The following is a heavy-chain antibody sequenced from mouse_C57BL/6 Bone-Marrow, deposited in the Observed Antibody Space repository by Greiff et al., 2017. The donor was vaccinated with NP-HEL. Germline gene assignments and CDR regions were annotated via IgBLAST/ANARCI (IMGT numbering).Heavy chain of an antibody. CDR1: GFTFSDYG. J-gene: IGHJ3*01. D-gene: IGHD1-1*01. CDR3: ARPIYYYGSWFAY. CDR2: ISSGSSTN. Sequence: EVQRVESGGGLVKPGGSLKLSCAASGFTFSDYGMHWVRQAPEKGLEWVAYISSGSSTNYYADTVKGRFTISRDNAKNTLFLQMTSLRSEDTAMYYCARPIYYYGSWFAYWGQGTLVTVSA. V-gene: IGHV5-17*01.